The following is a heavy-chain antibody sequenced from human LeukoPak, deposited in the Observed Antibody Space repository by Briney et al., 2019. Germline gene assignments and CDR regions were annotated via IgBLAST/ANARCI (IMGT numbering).Heavy chain of an antibody. CDR3: ARLPAGTGYFDY. CDR2: INAGNGNT. Sequence: ASVKVSCKASGYTFSNHAMHWVRQAPGQRLEGMGWINAGNGNTKYSQKFQGRVTITRDTSASTAYMELSSLRSEDTAVYYCARLPAGTGYFDYWGQGTLSPSPQ. CDR1: GYTFSNHA. J-gene: IGHJ4*02. V-gene: IGHV1-3*01. D-gene: IGHD6-13*01.